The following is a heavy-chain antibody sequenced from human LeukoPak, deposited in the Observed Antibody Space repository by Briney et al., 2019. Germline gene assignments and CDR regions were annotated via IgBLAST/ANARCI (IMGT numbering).Heavy chain of an antibody. D-gene: IGHD2-8*01. J-gene: IGHJ5*02. Sequence: ASVKVSCKASGYTFGSYGVSWVRQAPGQGPEWMAWISVYSGNTEYAQKFQDRVTLTADTSTSTVYMESRSLRSDDTAVYYCARDGWSLGPWGQGTLVTVSS. V-gene: IGHV1-18*01. CDR3: ARDGWSLGP. CDR1: GYTFGSYG. CDR2: ISVYSGNT.